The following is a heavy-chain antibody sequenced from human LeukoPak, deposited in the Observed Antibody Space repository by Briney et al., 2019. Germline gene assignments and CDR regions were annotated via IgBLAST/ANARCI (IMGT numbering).Heavy chain of an antibody. CDR2: ISGRGGST. CDR3: AKVTQDIVVVPAARRGDAFDI. D-gene: IGHD2-2*01. V-gene: IGHV3-23*01. J-gene: IGHJ3*02. Sequence: GGSLRLSCSASGFTFSSYAVVGVRQAPGKGLEWVSAISGRGGSTYSADSVKGRFTISRDNTKNTLYLQMNRLRAEDTAVYYCAKVTQDIVVVPAARRGDAFDIWGQGTMVTVSS. CDR1: GFTFSSYA.